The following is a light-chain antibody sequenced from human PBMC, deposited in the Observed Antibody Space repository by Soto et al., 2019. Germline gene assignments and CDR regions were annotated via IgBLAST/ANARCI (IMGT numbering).Light chain of an antibody. Sequence: IVMTQYPATLSVSPGDSATLCCSASQSVTSNLAWYQHKPGQAPRILIYSSSTRAAGIPARFGGSGSGTEFTFSISSLQSEDFAVYYCQQYNNWPRAFGQGTKVDIK. J-gene: IGKJ1*01. CDR2: SSS. V-gene: IGKV3-15*01. CDR3: QQYNNWPRA. CDR1: QSVTSN.